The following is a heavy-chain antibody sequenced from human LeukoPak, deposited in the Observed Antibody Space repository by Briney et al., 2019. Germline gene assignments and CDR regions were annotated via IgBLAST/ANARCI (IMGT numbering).Heavy chain of an antibody. V-gene: IGHV4-30-4*01. D-gene: IGHD3-22*01. CDR1: GDFISSGDYY. J-gene: IGHJ5*02. Sequence: PSQTLFLTCTVSGDFISSGDYYWSWIRRPPGKGLEWTGYIYYSGSIYYNPSLKSRVTISVDTSKNQFSLKLSSVTAADTAVYYCARGRRYYDSSGSPWGQGTLVTVSS. CDR2: IYYSGSI. CDR3: ARGRRYYDSSGSP.